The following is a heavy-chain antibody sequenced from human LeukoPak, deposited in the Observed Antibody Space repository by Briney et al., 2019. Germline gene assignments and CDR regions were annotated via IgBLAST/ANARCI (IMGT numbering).Heavy chain of an antibody. CDR2: LNPSGGST. Sequence: ASVKVSCKASGYTFTSYYIHWVRQAPGQGLEWMGILNPSGGSTSYAQNFQGRVTMTRDTSTSTVYMELSSLRSEDTAVYYCGRVGYCSGGSCYYLVYWGQGTLVTVSS. D-gene: IGHD2-15*01. CDR1: GYTFTSYY. J-gene: IGHJ1*01. CDR3: GRVGYCSGGSCYYLVY. V-gene: IGHV1-46*01.